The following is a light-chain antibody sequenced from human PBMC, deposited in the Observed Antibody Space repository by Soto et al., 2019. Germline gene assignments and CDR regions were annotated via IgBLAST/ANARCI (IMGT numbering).Light chain of an antibody. CDR2: DVT. J-gene: IGLJ1*01. V-gene: IGLV2-8*01. CDR1: SSDVGGYNY. Sequence: QSVLTQPPSASGFPGQSVTISCTGTSSDVGGYNYVSWYQQHAGKAPKVMIYDVTKRPSGVPDRFSGSKSGNTASLTVSGLQAEDEADYYCSSYAGSHSYVFGTGTKVTVL. CDR3: SSYAGSHSYV.